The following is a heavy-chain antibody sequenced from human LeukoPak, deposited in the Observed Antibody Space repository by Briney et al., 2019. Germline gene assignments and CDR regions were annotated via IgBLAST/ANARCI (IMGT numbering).Heavy chain of an antibody. CDR3: AELGITMIGGV. CDR2: IRSSGSTI. D-gene: IGHD3-10*02. J-gene: IGHJ6*04. V-gene: IGHV3-48*03. CDR1: GFTFSSHG. Sequence: GGTLRLSCAASGFTFSSHGINWVRQAPGKGLEWVSYIRSSGSTIYYADSVKGRFTISRDNAKNSLYLQMNSLRAEDTAVYYCAELGITMIGGVWGKGTTVTISP.